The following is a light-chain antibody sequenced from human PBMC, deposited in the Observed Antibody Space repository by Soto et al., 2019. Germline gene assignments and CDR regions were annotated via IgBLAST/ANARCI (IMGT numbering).Light chain of an antibody. CDR3: SSYTSSSTVV. CDR2: DVS. Sequence: QSVLTQPASVSGSPGQSITISCTGTSSDVGGYNYVSWYQQHPGKAPKLMIYDVSKRPSGVSSRFSGSKSGNTASLTISGLQAEDEADYYCSSYTSSSTVVFGGGTKLTVL. CDR1: SSDVGGYNY. J-gene: IGLJ2*01. V-gene: IGLV2-14*01.